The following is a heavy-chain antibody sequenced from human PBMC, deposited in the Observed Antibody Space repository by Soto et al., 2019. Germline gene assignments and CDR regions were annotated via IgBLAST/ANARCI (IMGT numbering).Heavy chain of an antibody. D-gene: IGHD3-10*01. CDR1: GYTFTSYG. V-gene: IGHV1-18*01. CDR2: ISAYNGNT. J-gene: IGHJ3*02. CDR3: ARDVLLWFGEPSSTSDDAFDI. Sequence: ASVKVSCKASGYTFTSYGISWVRQAPGQGLEWMGWISAYNGNTNYAQKLQGRVTMTTDTSTSTAYMELRSLRSDDTAVYYCARDVLLWFGEPSSTSDDAFDIWGQGTMVTVS.